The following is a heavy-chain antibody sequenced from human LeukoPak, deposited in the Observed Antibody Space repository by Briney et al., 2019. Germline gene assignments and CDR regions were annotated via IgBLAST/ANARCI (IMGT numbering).Heavy chain of an antibody. CDR2: LYYSGST. D-gene: IGHD5-12*01. Sequence: KPSGTLSLTCTVSGGSISSSTYYWGWIRQPPGKGLAWIWNLYYSGSTYYNPSLKCLVTISLDTSKNQFSLKLSSVTAADTAVYYCARQAISGYDPPPFDSWGQGTLVTVSS. CDR3: ARQAISGYDPPPFDS. J-gene: IGHJ4*02. V-gene: IGHV4-39*01. CDR1: GGSISSSTYY.